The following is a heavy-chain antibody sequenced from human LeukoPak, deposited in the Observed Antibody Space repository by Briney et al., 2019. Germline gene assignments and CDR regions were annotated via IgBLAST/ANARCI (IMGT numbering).Heavy chain of an antibody. CDR2: TYYRSKWYH. D-gene: IGHD4-17*01. CDR1: GDSVSSNNAA. CDR3: ARDVNGAFTRSWFDP. Sequence: SQTLSLTCAISGDSVSSNNAAWVWIRQSPSRGLEWLGRTYYRSKWYHDYAVSVKSRISFNPDTSKNQFFLQLDSVTPEDTAVYYCARDVNGAFTRSWFDPWGQGTRVTVS. J-gene: IGHJ5*02. V-gene: IGHV6-1*01.